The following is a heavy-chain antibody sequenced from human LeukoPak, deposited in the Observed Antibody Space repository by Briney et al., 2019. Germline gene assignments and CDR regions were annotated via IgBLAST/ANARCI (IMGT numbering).Heavy chain of an antibody. CDR1: GGSISSGGYS. D-gene: IGHD4-17*01. CDR2: MYHGGST. V-gene: IGHV4-30-2*01. J-gene: IGHJ5*02. Sequence: PSQTLSLTCTVSGGSISSGGYSWSWIRQPPGKGLEWIGYMYHGGSTYYSPPLKSRVTISVDWSKNQFSLNLSSVTAADTAVYYCASTNDFGDYMGAWGQGTLVTVSS. CDR3: ASTNDFGDYMGA.